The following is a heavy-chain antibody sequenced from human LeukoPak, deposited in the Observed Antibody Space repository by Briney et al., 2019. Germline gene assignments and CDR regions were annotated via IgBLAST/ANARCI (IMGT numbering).Heavy chain of an antibody. Sequence: GGSLRLSCAASGFTFSDYYMGWIRQAPGKGLEWVSYISSSSSYTNYADSVKGRFTISRDNAKNPLYLQMNSLRAEDTAVYYCAVGITMVRGVIKRPGVSFDYWGQGTLVTVSS. CDR1: GFTFSDYY. CDR3: AVGITMVRGVIKRPGVSFDY. D-gene: IGHD3-10*01. CDR2: ISSSSSYT. J-gene: IGHJ4*02. V-gene: IGHV3-11*06.